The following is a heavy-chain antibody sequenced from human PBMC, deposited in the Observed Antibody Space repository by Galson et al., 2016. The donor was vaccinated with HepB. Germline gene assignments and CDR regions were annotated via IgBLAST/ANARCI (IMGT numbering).Heavy chain of an antibody. CDR2: ISAYIGNA. D-gene: IGHD3-9*01. CDR1: GYTFTNYG. V-gene: IGHV1-18*03. CDR3: ARGDDLLTAYYYLDY. J-gene: IGHJ4*02. Sequence: SVKVSCKASGYTFTNYGLSWVRQAPGQGLEWMGWISAYIGNARYAQKLQGRVALTTDTSTSTAYMALTGLTSDDMAVYYCARGDDLLTAYYYLDYWGQGTLVAVSS.